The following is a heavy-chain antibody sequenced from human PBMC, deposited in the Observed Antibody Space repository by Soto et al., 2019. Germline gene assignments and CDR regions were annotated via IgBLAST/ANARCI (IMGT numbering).Heavy chain of an antibody. Sequence: SVKVSCKASGGTFSNDIITWVRQAPGQRLEWMGRIIPLNDKANYAQKFQGRVTITRDTSASTAYMELSSLRSEDTAVYYCARAVAVAADFDYWGQGTLVTVSS. CDR2: IIPLNDKA. V-gene: IGHV1-69*08. D-gene: IGHD6-19*01. CDR1: GGTFSNDI. CDR3: ARAVAVAADFDY. J-gene: IGHJ4*02.